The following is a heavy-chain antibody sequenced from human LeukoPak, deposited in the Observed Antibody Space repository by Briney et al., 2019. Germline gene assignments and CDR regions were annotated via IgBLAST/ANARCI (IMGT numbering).Heavy chain of an antibody. CDR2: ISGSGGST. CDR3: AKHPPLYSSSWPYYFDY. J-gene: IGHJ4*02. CDR1: GFTFSSYA. V-gene: IGHV3-23*01. Sequence: GGSLRLSCAASGFTFSSYAMSWVRQAPGKGLEWVSAISGSGGSTYHADSVKGRFTISRDNSKNTLYLQMNSLRAEDTAVYYCAKHPPLYSSSWPYYFDYWGQGTLVTVSS. D-gene: IGHD6-13*01.